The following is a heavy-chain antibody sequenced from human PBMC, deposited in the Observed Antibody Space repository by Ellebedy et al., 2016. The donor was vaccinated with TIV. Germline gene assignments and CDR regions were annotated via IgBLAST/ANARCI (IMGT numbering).Heavy chain of an antibody. V-gene: IGHV1-3*01. CDR2: FNAGNGNT. D-gene: IGHD1-26*01. J-gene: IGHJ4*02. CDR1: GYTFTSYA. Sequence: AASVKVSCKASGYTFTSYAIHSVRHAPGQRLEWMGRFNAGNGNTKYSQQFQGRVTITRDTSASTAYMELTSLRSEDTAVYYCARVKWVLPFDYWGQGTLVTVSS. CDR3: ARVKWVLPFDY.